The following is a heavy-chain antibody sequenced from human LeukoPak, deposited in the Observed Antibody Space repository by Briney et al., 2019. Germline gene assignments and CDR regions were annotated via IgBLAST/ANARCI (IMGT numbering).Heavy chain of an antibody. J-gene: IGHJ5*02. CDR2: IFPGDSDT. D-gene: IGHD5-24*01. CDR3: ARLVRDGYNIPGWFDP. V-gene: IGHV5-51*01. Sequence: GESLKISCKGSGFSFTSYWIGWVRQMHGKGLEWIGVIFPGDSDTRYSPSSQGQVTISADKSINTAYLQWSSLKASDTAMYYCARLVRDGYNIPGWFDPWGQGTLVTVSS. CDR1: GFSFTSYW.